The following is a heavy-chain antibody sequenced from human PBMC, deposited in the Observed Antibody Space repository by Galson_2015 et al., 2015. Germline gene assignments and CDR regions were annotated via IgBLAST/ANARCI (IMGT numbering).Heavy chain of an antibody. J-gene: IGHJ3*02. CDR3: ARDLYYYGSGSYHNKATLDTFDI. CDR1: GYTFTSYG. CDR2: ISANNGNT. V-gene: IGHV1-18*01. Sequence: SVKVSCKASGYTFTSYGISWVRQAPGQGLEWMGWISANNGNTNYAQQVQGRVTMTTDTSTSTAYMELRSLRSDDKDVYSCARDLYYYGSGSYHNKATLDTFDIWGQGTMVTVSS. D-gene: IGHD3-10*01.